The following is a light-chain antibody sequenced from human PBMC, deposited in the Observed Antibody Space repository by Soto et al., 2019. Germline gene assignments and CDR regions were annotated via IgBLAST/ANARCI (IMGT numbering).Light chain of an antibody. J-gene: IGKJ1*01. Sequence: AIQITQAPSSLSASVGVRVTITCRASQGIRDELGWYQQKAGKAPNFLISAASRLQSGVPSRFSGRGSGTDFTLTISSLQPEDFATYYCLQDYDYPRTFGQGTKVDIK. CDR2: AAS. CDR1: QGIRDE. CDR3: LQDYDYPRT. V-gene: IGKV1-6*01.